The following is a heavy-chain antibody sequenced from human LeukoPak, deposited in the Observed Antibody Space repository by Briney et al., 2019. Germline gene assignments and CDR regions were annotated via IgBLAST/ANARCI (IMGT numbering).Heavy chain of an antibody. CDR2: IYSGGST. CDR3: ARVDSSGWFYFDN. V-gene: IGHV3-53*01. Sequence: GGSLRLSCAASGFTVSRNYMSWVRQAPGKGLEWVSVIYSGGSTHFADSVKGRFTISRDNSKNTLYLQMNSLRAEDTAVYYCARVDSSGWFYFDNWGQGTLVTVSS. J-gene: IGHJ4*02. D-gene: IGHD6-19*01. CDR1: GFTVSRNY.